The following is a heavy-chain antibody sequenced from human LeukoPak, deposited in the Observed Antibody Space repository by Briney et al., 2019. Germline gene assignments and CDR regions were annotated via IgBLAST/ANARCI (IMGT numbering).Heavy chain of an antibody. V-gene: IGHV1-46*01. CDR1: GYTFTSHF. Sequence: ASVKVSCKASGYTFTSHFMHWMRQAPGQGLEWMGIINPSGGSTNYAQKFQGRVTMTEDTSTDTAYMELSSLRSEDTAVYYCATELSSSWYFYYWGQGTLVTVSS. J-gene: IGHJ4*02. CDR2: INPSGGST. CDR3: ATELSSSWYFYY. D-gene: IGHD6-13*01.